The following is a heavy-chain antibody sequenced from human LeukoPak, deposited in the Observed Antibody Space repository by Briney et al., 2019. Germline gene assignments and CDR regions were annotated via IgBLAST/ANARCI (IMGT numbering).Heavy chain of an antibody. CDR1: GFIFSIHW. V-gene: IGHV3-7*05. Sequence: GGTLRLSCAASGFIFSIHWMTWVRQAPGKGLEWVATIKPDGSEKYYVDSAKGRFTISRDNAKNSLYLQMNSLRAEDTAVYYCVRGSSGTVVRGVSWAWFDPWGQGTLVTVSS. J-gene: IGHJ5*02. D-gene: IGHD3-10*01. CDR3: VRGSSGTVVRGVSWAWFDP. CDR2: IKPDGSEK.